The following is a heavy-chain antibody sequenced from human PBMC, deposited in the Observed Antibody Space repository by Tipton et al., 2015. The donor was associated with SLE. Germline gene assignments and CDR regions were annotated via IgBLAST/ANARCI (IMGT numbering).Heavy chain of an antibody. CDR2: ISSSSSYT. J-gene: IGHJ4*02. V-gene: IGHV3-11*06. D-gene: IGHD6-13*01. Sequence: SLRLSCAASGFTFSDYYMSWIRQAPGKGLEWVSYISSSSSYTNYADSVKGRFTISRDNAKNSLYLQMNSLRAEDTAVYYCARYSAAGTPPFDYWGQGTLVTVSS. CDR3: ARYSAAGTPPFDY. CDR1: GFTFSDYY.